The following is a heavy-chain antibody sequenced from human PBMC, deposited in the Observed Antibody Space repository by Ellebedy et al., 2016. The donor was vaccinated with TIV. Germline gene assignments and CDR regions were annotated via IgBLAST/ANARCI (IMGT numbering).Heavy chain of an antibody. CDR2: IYPDGGA. CDR1: GFTVSSNY. Sequence: GESLKISXAASGFTVSSNYMNWVRQAPGKGLEWVSIIYPDGGAYYAGSVKGRFTISRDSSQNTLSLQMNSLRVVDTAVYYCARATLYNRGDNWGQGTLVTVSA. J-gene: IGHJ4*02. CDR3: ARATLYNRGDN. V-gene: IGHV3-53*01. D-gene: IGHD1-1*01.